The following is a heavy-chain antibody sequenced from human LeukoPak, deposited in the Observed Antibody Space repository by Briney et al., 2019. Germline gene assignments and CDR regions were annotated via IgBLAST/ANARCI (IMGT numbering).Heavy chain of an antibody. Sequence: GGSPRLSCAASGFTVSSNYMGWVRQAPGKGLQWVSFIFSGGNTYYADSVKGRFIISRDNSKNTLYLQMNSLRAEDTAVYYCAKDLYGDYFKAFYYYGMDVWGQGTTVTVSS. J-gene: IGHJ6*02. CDR3: AKDLYGDYFKAFYYYGMDV. CDR2: IFSGGNT. D-gene: IGHD4-17*01. CDR1: GFTVSSNY. V-gene: IGHV3-66*01.